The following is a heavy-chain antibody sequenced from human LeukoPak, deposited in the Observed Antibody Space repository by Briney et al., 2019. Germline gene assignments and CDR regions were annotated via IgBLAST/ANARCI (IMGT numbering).Heavy chain of an antibody. V-gene: IGHV1-46*01. CDR2: INPIGART. Sequence: ASVKVSCKASGYTFTSYYMHWVRQDPGQGLDWMGIINPIGARTTYAQKFRGRLTMTRDTSTSTVYMELSSLRSEDTAVYYCARETALVTNYYSYYGMDVWGQGTTVTVSS. D-gene: IGHD5-18*01. CDR1: GYTFTSYY. CDR3: ARETALVTNYYSYYGMDV. J-gene: IGHJ6*02.